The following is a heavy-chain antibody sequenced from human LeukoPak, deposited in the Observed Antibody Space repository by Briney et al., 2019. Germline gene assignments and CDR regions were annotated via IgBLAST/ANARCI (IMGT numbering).Heavy chain of an antibody. CDR3: ARVHPPEGYSGYDFDY. D-gene: IGHD5-12*01. CDR1: GGTFSNYA. Sequence: ASVKVSCKASGGTFSNYAISWVRQAPGQGLEWMGWINPNSGGTNYAQKFQGRVTMTRDTSISTAYMGLSRLRPDDTAVYYCARVHPPEGYSGYDFDYWGQGTLVTASS. J-gene: IGHJ4*02. V-gene: IGHV1-2*02. CDR2: INPNSGGT.